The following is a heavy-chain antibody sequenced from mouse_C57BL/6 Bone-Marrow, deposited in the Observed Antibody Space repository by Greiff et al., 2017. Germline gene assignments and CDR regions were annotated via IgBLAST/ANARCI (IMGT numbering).Heavy chain of an antibody. Sequence: DVHLVESGGDLVKPGGSLKLSCAASGFTFSSYGMSWVRQTPDKRLEWVATISSGGSYTYYPDSVKGRFTISRDKAKNTLYLQMSSLKSEDTAMYYCARHRYFDVWGTGTTVTVSS. CDR3: ARHRYFDV. J-gene: IGHJ1*03. CDR2: ISSGGSYT. CDR1: GFTFSSYG. V-gene: IGHV5-6*01.